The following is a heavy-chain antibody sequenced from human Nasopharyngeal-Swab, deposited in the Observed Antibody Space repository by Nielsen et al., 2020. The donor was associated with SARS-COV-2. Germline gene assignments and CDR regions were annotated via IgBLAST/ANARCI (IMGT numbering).Heavy chain of an antibody. D-gene: IGHD3-10*01. CDR3: ARDDAITMVRGVINY. Sequence: WIRQPPGKGLEWIGYIYHSGSTYYNPSLKSRVTISVDKSKNQFSLKLSSVTAADTAVYYCARDDAITMVRGVINYWGQGTLVTVSS. V-gene: IGHV4-30-2*01. CDR2: IYHSGST. J-gene: IGHJ4*02.